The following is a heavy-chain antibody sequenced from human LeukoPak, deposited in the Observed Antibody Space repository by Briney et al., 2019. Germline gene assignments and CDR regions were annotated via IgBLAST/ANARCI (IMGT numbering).Heavy chain of an antibody. CDR2: IHSHESDK. D-gene: IGHD4-23*01. V-gene: IGHV3-30*02. Sequence: LPGGSQRLSCAASGFTFSSHGMHWVRQAPGKGLEWVAFIHSHESDKYYADSVKGRFTISRDNSKNTLYLQMNSLRAEDTAVYYCAKDYGGISGTSYYFDYWGQGTLVTVSS. CDR3: AKDYGGISGTSYYFDY. J-gene: IGHJ4*02. CDR1: GFTFSSHG.